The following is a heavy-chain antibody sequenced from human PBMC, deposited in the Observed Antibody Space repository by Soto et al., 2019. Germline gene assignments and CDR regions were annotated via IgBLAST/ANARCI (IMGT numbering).Heavy chain of an antibody. J-gene: IGHJ4*02. D-gene: IGHD6-13*01. Sequence: GGSLRLSCAASEFSFDDYAMSWVRQAPGKGLEWVSSITYTGVSTYYVDSVKGRFTISRDNSKDTLYLQMNSLRAEDTAIYYCAKASVWYPYFYSWGQGTLVTVSS. CDR1: EFSFDDYA. V-gene: IGHV3-23*01. CDR3: AKASVWYPYFYS. CDR2: ITYTGVST.